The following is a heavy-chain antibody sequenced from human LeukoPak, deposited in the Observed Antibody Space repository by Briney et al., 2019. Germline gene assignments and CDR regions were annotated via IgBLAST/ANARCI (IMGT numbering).Heavy chain of an antibody. Sequence: PGGSLRLSCAASGFTFSSYWMSWVRQAPGKGLEWVANIKQDGSEKYYVDSVKGRFTISRDNAKNSLYLQMNSLRAEDTAVYYCARDRYYYGSGSPTELDYWGQGTLVTVSS. CDR1: GFTFSSYW. CDR2: IKQDGSEK. V-gene: IGHV3-7*01. D-gene: IGHD3-10*01. CDR3: ARDRYYYGSGSPTELDY. J-gene: IGHJ4*02.